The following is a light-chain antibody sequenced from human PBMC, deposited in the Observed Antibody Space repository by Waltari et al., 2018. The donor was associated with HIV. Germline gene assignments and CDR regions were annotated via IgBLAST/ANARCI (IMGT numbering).Light chain of an antibody. Sequence: DIAMTPCRFSLHAYVADRVPIACRASQNITSYLNWYQQKPGKAPKLLIYAASSLQSGVPSRFSGSGSGTDFTLTISSLQPEDFATYYCQQSYTTPPVTFGQGTRVDNK. J-gene: IGKJ5*01. V-gene: IGKV1-39*01. CDR1: QNITSY. CDR2: AAS. CDR3: QQSYTTPPVT.